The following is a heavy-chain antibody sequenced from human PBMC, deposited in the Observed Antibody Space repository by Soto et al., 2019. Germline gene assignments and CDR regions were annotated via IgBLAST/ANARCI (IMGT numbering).Heavy chain of an antibody. CDR1: GFTFSSYG. CDR2: IWYDGSNK. Sequence: GGSLRLSCAAYGFTFSSYGMHWVRQAPGKGLEWVAVIWYDGSNKYYADSVKGRFTISRDNSKNTLYLQMNSLRAEDTAVYYCARGADYYDSSGPGFNYWGQGTLVTVS. CDR3: ARGADYYDSSGPGFNY. J-gene: IGHJ4*02. D-gene: IGHD3-22*01. V-gene: IGHV3-33*01.